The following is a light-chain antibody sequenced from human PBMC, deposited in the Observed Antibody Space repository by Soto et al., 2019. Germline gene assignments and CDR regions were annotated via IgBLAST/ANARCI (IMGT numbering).Light chain of an antibody. V-gene: IGKV3-11*01. CDR2: DAS. CDR1: QSVSSY. J-gene: IGKJ1*01. Sequence: EIVLTQSPATLPLSPGERATLSCRASQSVSSYLAWYQQKPGQAPRLLIYDASNRATGIPARFSGSGSGTDFTLTISSPEPEDFAVYYCQQRSNWPWTFGQGTKVEIK. CDR3: QQRSNWPWT.